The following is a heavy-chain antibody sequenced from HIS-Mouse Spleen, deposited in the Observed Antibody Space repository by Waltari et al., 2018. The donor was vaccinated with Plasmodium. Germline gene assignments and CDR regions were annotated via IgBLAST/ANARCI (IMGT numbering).Heavy chain of an antibody. D-gene: IGHD6-13*01. CDR3: ASSWYWYFDL. V-gene: IGHV3-7*01. J-gene: IGHJ2*01. Sequence: EVQLLESGGGLVQPGGSLRLSSDASGFTFSSYWMSWVRQAPGKGLEWVANIKQDGSEKYYVDSVKGRFTISRDNAKNSLYLQMNSLRAEDTAVYYCASSWYWYFDLWGRGTLVTVSS. CDR1: GFTFSSYW. CDR2: IKQDGSEK.